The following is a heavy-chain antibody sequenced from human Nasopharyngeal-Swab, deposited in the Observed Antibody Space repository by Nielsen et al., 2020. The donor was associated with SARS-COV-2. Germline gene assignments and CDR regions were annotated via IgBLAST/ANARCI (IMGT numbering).Heavy chain of an antibody. J-gene: IGHJ4*02. CDR3: ARDSGGYLDY. CDR2: ISYDGSNK. V-gene: IGHV3-30-3*01. D-gene: IGHD2-15*01. CDR1: GFTFSSYA. Sequence: GESLKISCAASGFTFSSYAMHWVRQAPGKGLEWVAVISYDGSNKYYADSVKGRFTISRDNSKNTLYLQMNSLRAEDTAVYYCARDSGGYLDYWGQGTLVTVSP.